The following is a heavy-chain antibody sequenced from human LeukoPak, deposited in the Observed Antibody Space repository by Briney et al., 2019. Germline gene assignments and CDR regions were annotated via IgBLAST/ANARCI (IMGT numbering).Heavy chain of an antibody. CDR3: SSLAYDSSDERLFDI. CDR2: IRIKTNSYAT. J-gene: IGHJ3*02. D-gene: IGHD3-22*01. V-gene: IGHV3-73*01. Sequence: GGSLRLSCAASGFTFSGSAMHWVRQASGKGLEWVGRIRIKTNSYATAYAASVKGRFTISRDDSKNTAYLQMNCLKTEDTAGYYCSSLAYDSSDERLFDIWGQGTMVTVSS. CDR1: GFTFSGSA.